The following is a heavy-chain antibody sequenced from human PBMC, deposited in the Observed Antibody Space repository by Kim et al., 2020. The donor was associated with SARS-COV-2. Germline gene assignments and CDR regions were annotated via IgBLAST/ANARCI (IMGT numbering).Heavy chain of an antibody. Sequence: GGSLRLSCAASGFTFSSYAMHWVRQAPGKGLEWVALISYDGSKKYYADSVKGRFTISRDNSKNTVYLQMNTLRPEDTAVYYCARDRNGGGVVGAAALEFWGQGTLVTVSS. J-gene: IGHJ4*02. D-gene: IGHD2-15*01. CDR1: GFTFSSYA. CDR3: ARDRNGGGVVGAAALEF. V-gene: IGHV3-30*04. CDR2: ISYDGSKK.